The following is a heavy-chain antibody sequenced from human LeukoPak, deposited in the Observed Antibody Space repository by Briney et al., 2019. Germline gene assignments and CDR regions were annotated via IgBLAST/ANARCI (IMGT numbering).Heavy chain of an antibody. CDR3: ARDSYYYDSSVSLGDDAFDI. CDR1: GDSISSSTYY. J-gene: IGHJ3*02. CDR2: IYHSGST. D-gene: IGHD3-22*01. Sequence: SETLSLTCTVSGDSISSSTYYWGWIRQPPGKGLEWIGSIYHSGSTYYNPSLKSRVTISVDTSKNQFSLKLSSVTAADTAVYYCARDSYYYDSSVSLGDDAFDIWGQGTMVTVSS. V-gene: IGHV4-39*07.